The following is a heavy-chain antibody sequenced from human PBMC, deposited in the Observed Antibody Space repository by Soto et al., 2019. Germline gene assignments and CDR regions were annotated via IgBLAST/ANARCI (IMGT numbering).Heavy chain of an antibody. CDR2: ISGSGGST. CDR1: GFTFRSYA. J-gene: IGHJ4*02. V-gene: IGHV3-23*01. Sequence: PVGSLRLSCAASGFTFRSYAMSWVRQAPGKGLEWVSAISGSGGSTYYADSVKGRFTISRDNSKNTLYLQMNSLRAEDTDVYYCADPKGPFDYWGQGTLVTVS. CDR3: ADPKGPFDY.